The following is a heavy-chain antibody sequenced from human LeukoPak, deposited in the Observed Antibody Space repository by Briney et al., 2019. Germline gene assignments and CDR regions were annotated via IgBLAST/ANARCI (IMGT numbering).Heavy chain of an antibody. Sequence: PGGSLRLSCVASGFSFNNFGMSWDRQAPGKGLEWVSSISGTGGSTHYADSVKGRFTISRDNSKNTLYLQMNSLRAGDTPVYYCAKSSYYDSSGFYREYYFDYWGQGTLVPVSS. J-gene: IGHJ4*02. CDR1: GFSFNNFG. D-gene: IGHD3-22*01. CDR2: ISGTGGST. CDR3: AKSSYYDSSGFYREYYFDY. V-gene: IGHV3-23*01.